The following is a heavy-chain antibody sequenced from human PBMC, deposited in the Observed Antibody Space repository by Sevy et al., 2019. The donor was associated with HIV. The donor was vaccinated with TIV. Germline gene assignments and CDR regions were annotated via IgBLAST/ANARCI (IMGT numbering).Heavy chain of an antibody. D-gene: IGHD4-17*01. V-gene: IGHV4-30-2*01. CDR1: GGSISSGAYS. Sequence: SETLSLTCTVSGGSISSGAYSWNWIRQPPGKGLEWIGYIFHTGSTYYNPSLKSRVTVSVDRSKNQFSLKMTSVTAADTAMYYCVRDGGTVTTPGYFDYWGQGTLVTVSS. J-gene: IGHJ4*02. CDR3: VRDGGTVTTPGYFDY. CDR2: IFHTGST.